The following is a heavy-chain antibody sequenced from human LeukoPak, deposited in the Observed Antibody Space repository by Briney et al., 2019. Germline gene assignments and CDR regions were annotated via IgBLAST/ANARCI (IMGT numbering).Heavy chain of an antibody. CDR2: ISGSGGST. V-gene: IGHV3-23*01. CDR1: GFIVSTNY. D-gene: IGHD6-19*01. Sequence: GGSLRLSCAAFGFIVSTNYMGWVRQAPGKGLEWVSAISGSGGSTYYADSVKGRFTISRDNSRNTLYLQMNSLRAEDTAVYYCANLLAVAGVPWGQGTLVTVSS. CDR3: ANLLAVAGVP. J-gene: IGHJ5*02.